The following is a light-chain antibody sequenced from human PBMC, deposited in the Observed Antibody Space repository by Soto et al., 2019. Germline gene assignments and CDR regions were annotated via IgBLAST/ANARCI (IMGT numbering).Light chain of an antibody. Sequence: EIVFTQSPATRSLSPGERATLSCRASQSVSSSYLAWYQPKPGQAPRLLIYGASSRETGIPDRFSGTGSGTDFTRTISRLEREDFALVYCQQYGSLTPTFGQGTKVDIK. V-gene: IGKV3-20*01. CDR1: QSVSSSY. J-gene: IGKJ1*01. CDR2: GAS. CDR3: QQYGSLTPT.